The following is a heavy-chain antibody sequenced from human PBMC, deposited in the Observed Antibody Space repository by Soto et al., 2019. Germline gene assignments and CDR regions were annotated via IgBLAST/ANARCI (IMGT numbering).Heavy chain of an antibody. Sequence: QVTLKESGPVLVKPTETLTLTCTVTGISLSNARIGVSWIRQPPGKALVWLAHIFSNDEKSYSTSLKSRLTISKDTSKSQVVLTMINMDPVYTATYYCARIIGQWLGRYYFDYWGQGTLVTVSS. CDR1: GISLSNARIG. V-gene: IGHV2-26*02. J-gene: IGHJ4*02. D-gene: IGHD6-19*01. CDR3: ARIIGQWLGRYYFDY. CDR2: IFSNDEK.